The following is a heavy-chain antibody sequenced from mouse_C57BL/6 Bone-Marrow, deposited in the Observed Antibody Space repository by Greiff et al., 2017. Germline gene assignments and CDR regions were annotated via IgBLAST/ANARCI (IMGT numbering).Heavy chain of an antibody. J-gene: IGHJ2*01. CDR1: GYSFTSYY. Sequence: VQLQQSGPELVKPGASVKISCKASGYSFTSYYIHWVKQRPGQGLEWIGWNYPGSGNNKYNEKFKGKATLTADTSSSIAYMQLSSLTSEDSSVYYCARGRGTGTLFFDYWGQGTTLTVSS. V-gene: IGHV1-66*01. CDR3: ARGRGTGTLFFDY. CDR2: NYPGSGNN. D-gene: IGHD4-1*01.